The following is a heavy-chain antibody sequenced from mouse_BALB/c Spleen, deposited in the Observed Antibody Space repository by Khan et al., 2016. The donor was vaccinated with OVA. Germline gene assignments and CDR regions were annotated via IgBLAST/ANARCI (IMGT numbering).Heavy chain of an antibody. CDR2: IYPGTNNS. V-gene: IGHV1-76*01. CDR1: GYIFTSYW. Sequence: QVQLKESGAELVRPGPSVKLSCKTSGYIFTSYWIHWVQQRSGQGLEWLARIYPGTNNSYYTENFKDKATLTADKSSSTAYMQLSSLKSEDSDVYFCAREEALYNFDHWGQGTTLTVSS. CDR3: AREEALYNFDH. J-gene: IGHJ2*01. D-gene: IGHD3-2*02.